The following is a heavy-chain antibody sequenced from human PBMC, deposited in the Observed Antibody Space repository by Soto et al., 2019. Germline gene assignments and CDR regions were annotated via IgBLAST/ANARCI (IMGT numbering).Heavy chain of an antibody. J-gene: IGHJ6*02. CDR2: MYNTGST. Sequence: PSETLSLTCTVAGGSINSGGYYWSWIRQPPGKGLEWIGYMYNTGSTVYNPSFKSRVTISVDTSRNQFSLKLNSVTAADTAVYYCARTQVGATKMDYYYGMDVWGQGTTVTVSS. D-gene: IGHD1-26*01. V-gene: IGHV4-61*08. CDR3: ARTQVGATKMDYYYGMDV. CDR1: GGSINSGGYY.